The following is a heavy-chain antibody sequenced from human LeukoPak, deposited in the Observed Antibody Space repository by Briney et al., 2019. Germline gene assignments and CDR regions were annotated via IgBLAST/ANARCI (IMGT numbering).Heavy chain of an antibody. CDR3: AREIPGSAFSFDY. CDR1: GFNISSYS. D-gene: IGHD2/OR15-2a*01. Sequence: PGGSLRLSCTASGFNISSYSMNWVRQAPGKGLEWVSSITSSSSFIYSTDSVKGRFTISRDTSENTLYLQMNNLRPEDTAIYYCAREIPGSAFSFDYWGQGTLVTVSS. CDR2: ITSSSSFI. V-gene: IGHV3-21*01. J-gene: IGHJ4*02.